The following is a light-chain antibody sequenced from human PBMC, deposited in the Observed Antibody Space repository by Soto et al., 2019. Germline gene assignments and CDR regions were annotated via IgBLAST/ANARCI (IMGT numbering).Light chain of an antibody. CDR1: SSDIGAYNY. J-gene: IGLJ1*01. CDR3: SSYSSTSTLHV. Sequence: QSVLTQPASVSGSPGQSITISCIGTSSDIGAYNYVSWYQQHPGKVPKLMIYEVTNRPSGLSNRFSGSKSGNTASLTISGLQAEDEAEYFCSSYSSTSTLHVFGTGTKVTVL. V-gene: IGLV2-14*01. CDR2: EVT.